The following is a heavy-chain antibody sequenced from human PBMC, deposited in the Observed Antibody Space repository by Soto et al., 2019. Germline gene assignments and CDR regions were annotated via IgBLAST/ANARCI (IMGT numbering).Heavy chain of an antibody. CDR2: ISAYNGNT. CDR3: TKEGSAPYCYSGMEA. CDR1: GYTFSSYG. J-gene: IGHJ6*02. Sequence: ASVKVSCKASGYTFSSYGISWVRQAPGQGLEWMGWISAYNGNTNYAQKLQGKVTMTTDTSTSTAYMELRSLRSDYSAIYYFTKEGSAPYCYSGMEAWGQGTRVTLSS. D-gene: IGHD3-10*01. V-gene: IGHV1-18*01.